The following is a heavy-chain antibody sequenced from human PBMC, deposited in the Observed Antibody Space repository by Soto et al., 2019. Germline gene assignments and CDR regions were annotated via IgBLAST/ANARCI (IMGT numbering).Heavy chain of an antibody. Sequence: EVQLVESGGGLIQPGGSLRLSCAVSGFTVSNNYMSWVRQAPGKGLEGVSLIYSTGTTKYADSVKGRFTVSRDNAKNTLYLQMNSLRAEDTAVYYCAKDGRGSGSHYNSFGYWGQGTLVTVSS. CDR2: IYSTGTT. J-gene: IGHJ4*02. CDR1: GFTVSNNY. V-gene: IGHV3-53*01. CDR3: AKDGRGSGSHYNSFGY. D-gene: IGHD3-10*01.